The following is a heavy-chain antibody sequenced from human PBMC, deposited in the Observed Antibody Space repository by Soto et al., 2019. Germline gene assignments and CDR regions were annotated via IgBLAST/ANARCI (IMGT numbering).Heavy chain of an antibody. J-gene: IGHJ4*02. CDR1: GFTFSAYG. CDR2: IWHDGSNK. D-gene: IGHD1-26*01. Sequence: QVQLVESGGGVVQPGRSLRLSCAASGFTFSAYGIHRVRQAPGKGLEWVAVIWHDGSNKYYADSVKGRFTISRDNSKNTLYLEMNSLRAEDTAVYYCARAVGPFDYWGQGTLVTVSS. CDR3: ARAVGPFDY. V-gene: IGHV3-33*01.